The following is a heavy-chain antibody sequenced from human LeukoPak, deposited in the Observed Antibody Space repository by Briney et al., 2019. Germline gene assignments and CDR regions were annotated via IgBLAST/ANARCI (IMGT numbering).Heavy chain of an antibody. V-gene: IGHV3-23*01. CDR2: ISGSGGST. Sequence: SAISGSGGSTYYADSVKGRFTISRDNSKNTLYLQMNSLRAEDTAVYYCAKSLYLLAAAGDYWGQGTLVTVSS. D-gene: IGHD6-13*01. CDR3: AKSLYLLAAAGDY. J-gene: IGHJ4*02.